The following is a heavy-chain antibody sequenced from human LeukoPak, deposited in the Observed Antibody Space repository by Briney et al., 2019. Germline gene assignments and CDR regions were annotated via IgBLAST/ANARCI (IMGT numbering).Heavy chain of an antibody. V-gene: IGHV4-38-2*02. Sequence: SETLSLTCTVSGYSISSGYYWGWIRQPPGKGLEWIGSIYHSGSTYYNPSLKCRVTISVDTSKNQFSLKLSSVTAADTAVYYCARATKWYFDYWGQGTLVTVSS. J-gene: IGHJ4*02. CDR1: GYSISSGYY. CDR3: ARATKWYFDY. D-gene: IGHD1-26*01. CDR2: IYHSGST.